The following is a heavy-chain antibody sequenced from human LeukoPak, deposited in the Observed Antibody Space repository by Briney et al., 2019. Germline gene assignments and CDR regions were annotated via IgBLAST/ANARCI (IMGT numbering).Heavy chain of an antibody. V-gene: IGHV4-31*03. CDR1: GGSINSGGFY. D-gene: IGHD6-13*01. CDR3: ARVGMGIAADY. J-gene: IGHJ4*02. Sequence: SQTLSLTCTVSGGSINSGGFYWSWIRQHPGKGLEWIGYIYYTGSSYYNPSLKSRLTISLDRSKNQFSLKLSSVTAADTAVYYCARVGMGIAADYWGQGTLVTVSS. CDR2: IYYTGSS.